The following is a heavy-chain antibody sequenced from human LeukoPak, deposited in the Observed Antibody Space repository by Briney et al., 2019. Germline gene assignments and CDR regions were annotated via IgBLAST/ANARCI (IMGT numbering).Heavy chain of an antibody. CDR3: ARSAAQPKSYYDFWSGYYPSEFDY. V-gene: IGHV4-34*01. Sequence: SETLSLTCAVYGGSFSGYYWSWIRQPPGKGLEWIGEINHSGSTNYNPSLKSRVTISVDTSKNQFSLKLSSVTAADTAVYYCARSAAQPKSYYDFWSGYYPSEFDYWGQGTLVTVSS. CDR2: INHSGST. D-gene: IGHD3-3*01. CDR1: GGSFSGYY. J-gene: IGHJ4*02.